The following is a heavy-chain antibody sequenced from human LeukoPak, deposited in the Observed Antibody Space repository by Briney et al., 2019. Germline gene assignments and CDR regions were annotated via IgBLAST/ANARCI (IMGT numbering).Heavy chain of an antibody. V-gene: IGHV4-39*01. J-gene: IGHJ4*02. CDR1: GFTFSSYE. CDR2: IYYSGST. D-gene: IGHD1-26*01. CDR3: ARHGEWELLGPIFVY. Sequence: GSLRLSCAASGFTFSSYEMNWVRQPPGKGLEWIGSIYYSGSTYYNPSLKSRVTISVDTSKNQFSLKLSSVTAADTAVYYCARHGEWELLGPIFVYWGQGTLVTVSS.